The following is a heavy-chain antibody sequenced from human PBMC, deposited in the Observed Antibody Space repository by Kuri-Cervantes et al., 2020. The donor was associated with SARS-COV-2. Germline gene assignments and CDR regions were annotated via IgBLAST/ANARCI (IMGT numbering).Heavy chain of an antibody. J-gene: IGHJ5*02. CDR2: INHSGST. CDR3: ARDGAGVAVAGTSNWFDP. V-gene: IGHV4-34*01. CDR1: GGSFSGYY. D-gene: IGHD6-19*01. Sequence: GSLRLSCAVYGGSFSGYYWSWVRQPPGKGLEWIGEINHSGSTNYNPSLKRRVTISVDTSKNQFSLKLSSVTAADTAVYSCARDGAGVAVAGTSNWFDPWGQGTLVTVSS.